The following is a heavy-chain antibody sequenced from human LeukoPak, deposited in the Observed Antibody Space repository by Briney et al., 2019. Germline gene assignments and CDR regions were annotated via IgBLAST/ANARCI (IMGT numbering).Heavy chain of an antibody. CDR3: ARAAGYYAPFDN. V-gene: IGHV3-48*02. CDR2: CSRSSRTI. CDR1: GSTFSAYN. D-gene: IGHD2-2*01. Sequence: GGSLRLSCAASGSTFSAYNMYWVRQAPAKGLQWISYCSRSSRTIYYADSVKGRFTISRDDATNALYLQMNSLRDEDSAVYYCARAAGYYAPFDNWGQGTLVTVSS. J-gene: IGHJ4*02.